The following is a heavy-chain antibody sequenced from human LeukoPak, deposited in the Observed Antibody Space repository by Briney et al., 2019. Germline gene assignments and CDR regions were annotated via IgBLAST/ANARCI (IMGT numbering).Heavy chain of an antibody. Sequence: SGGSLRLSCAASGFTFSDYYMSWIRQAPGKGLEWVSYISSSGSTIYYADSVKGRFTISRDNAKNSLYLQMNSLRAEDTAVYYCARDVALTYSSRWYEDNWFDPWGQGTLVTVSA. CDR1: GFTFSDYY. J-gene: IGHJ5*02. CDR3: ARDVALTYSSRWYEDNWFDP. CDR2: ISSSGSTI. D-gene: IGHD6-13*01. V-gene: IGHV3-11*01.